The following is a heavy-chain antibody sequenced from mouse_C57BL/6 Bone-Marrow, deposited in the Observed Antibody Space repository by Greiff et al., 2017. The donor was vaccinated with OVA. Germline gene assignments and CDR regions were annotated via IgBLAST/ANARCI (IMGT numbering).Heavy chain of an antibody. D-gene: IGHD1-1*01. V-gene: IGHV1-26*01. J-gene: IGHJ3*01. Sequence: VQLQQSGPELVKPGASVKISCKASGYTFTDYYMNWVKQSHGKSLEWIGDINPNNGGTSYNQKFKGKATLTVDKSSSTAYMELRSLTSEDSAVYYCARCGYYYGSSPFAYWGQGTLVTVSA. CDR3: ARCGYYYGSSPFAY. CDR2: INPNNGGT. CDR1: GYTFTDYY.